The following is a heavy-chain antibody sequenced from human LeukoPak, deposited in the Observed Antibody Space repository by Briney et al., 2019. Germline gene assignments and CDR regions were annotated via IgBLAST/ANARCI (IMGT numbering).Heavy chain of an antibody. CDR2: ISGSGGST. J-gene: IGHJ3*02. V-gene: IGHV3-23*01. CDR3: AKELTGYCYGPDDAFDI. Sequence: PGGSLRLSCAASGFTFSSYAMSWVRQAPGKGLEGVSSISGSGGSTYYADSVKGRFTISRDNSKNPLYLQMDSLRAEDTAVYYCAKELTGYCYGPDDAFDIWREGTMVSVSS. CDR1: GFTFSSYA. D-gene: IGHD5-18*01.